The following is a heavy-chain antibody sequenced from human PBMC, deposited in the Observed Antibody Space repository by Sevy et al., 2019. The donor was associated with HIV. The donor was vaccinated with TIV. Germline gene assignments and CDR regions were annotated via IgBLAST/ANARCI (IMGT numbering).Heavy chain of an antibody. CDR2: INTNNGNA. D-gene: IGHD2-15*01. J-gene: IGHJ1*01. V-gene: IGHV1-18*01. CDR3: AKDRGDCCGGQCYIQV. Sequence: ASVKVSCKGSGYPFTSFGISWVRQAPGQGLEWMGWINTNNGNANYAQKYQGRVTMTRDTSTSTAYMELRSLRSDDTAVYYCAKDRGDCCGGQCYIQVWGQGTLVTVSS. CDR1: GYPFTSFG.